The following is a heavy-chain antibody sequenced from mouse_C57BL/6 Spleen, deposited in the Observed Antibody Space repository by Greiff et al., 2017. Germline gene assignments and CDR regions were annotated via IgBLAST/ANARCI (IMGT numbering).Heavy chain of an antibody. J-gene: IGHJ1*03. Sequence: QVQLQQSGPELVKPGASVKISCKASGYAFSSSWMNWVKQRPGKGLEWIGRIYPGDGDTNYNGKFKGKATLTADNSSSTAYMQLSSLTSEDSAVYCCARSKANWAYFDVWGTGTTVTVSS. CDR1: GYAFSSSW. CDR2: IYPGDGDT. CDR3: ARSKANWAYFDV. V-gene: IGHV1-82*01. D-gene: IGHD4-1*01.